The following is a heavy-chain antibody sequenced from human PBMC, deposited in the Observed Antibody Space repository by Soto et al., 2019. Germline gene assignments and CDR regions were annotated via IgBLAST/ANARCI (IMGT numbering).Heavy chain of an antibody. J-gene: IGHJ6*02. Sequence: SETLSLTCTVSGGSISSYYWSWIRQPPGKGLEWIGYIYYSGSTNYNPSLKSRVTISVDTSKNQFSLKLSSVTAADTAVYYCARASRVVVAAYSLLGMDVWGQGTTVTVSS. V-gene: IGHV4-59*01. CDR3: ARASRVVVAAYSLLGMDV. CDR2: IYYSGST. CDR1: GGSISSYY. D-gene: IGHD2-15*01.